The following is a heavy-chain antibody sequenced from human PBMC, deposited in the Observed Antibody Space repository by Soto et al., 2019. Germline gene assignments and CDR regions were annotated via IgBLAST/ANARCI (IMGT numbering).Heavy chain of an antibody. Sequence: PSETLSLTCSVSGVSISSYFWSWIRQPPGRGLEWIGYTYHRGSTNYSPSLKSRVAISLETSENQFSLNVNSVTAADTAVYYCMSCTPPYTSPSSDREYWGQGSLVTASS. D-gene: IGHD6-6*01. CDR3: MSCTPPYTSPSSDREY. J-gene: IGHJ4*02. CDR1: GVSISSYF. CDR2: TYHRGST. V-gene: IGHV4-59*01.